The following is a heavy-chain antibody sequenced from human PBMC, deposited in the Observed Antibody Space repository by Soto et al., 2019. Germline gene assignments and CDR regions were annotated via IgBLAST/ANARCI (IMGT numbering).Heavy chain of an antibody. J-gene: IGHJ5*02. CDR1: GGTFSSYA. Sequence: AASVKVSCKASGGTFSSYAISWVRQAPGQGLEWMGETIPIFGTANYAQKFQGRVTITADESTSTAYMELSSLRSEDTAVYYCARDRGPSSGYYPYWFDPWGQGTLVTVSS. CDR2: TIPIFGTA. V-gene: IGHV1-69*13. D-gene: IGHD3-22*01. CDR3: ARDRGPSSGYYPYWFDP.